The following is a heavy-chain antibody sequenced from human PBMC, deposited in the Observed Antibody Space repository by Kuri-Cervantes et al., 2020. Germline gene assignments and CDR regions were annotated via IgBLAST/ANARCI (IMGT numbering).Heavy chain of an antibody. CDR1: GGTFSSYA. V-gene: IGHV1-69*06. D-gene: IGHD5-18*01. J-gene: IGHJ4*02. CDR2: IIPIFGTA. CDR3: ATIKAGGYSYGSFDY. Sequence: SVKVSCKASGGTFSSYAISWVRQAPGQGLEWMGGIIPIFGTANYAQKFQGRVTITADKSTSTAYMELSSLRSEDTAVYYCATIKAGGYSYGSFDYWGQGTLVTVSS.